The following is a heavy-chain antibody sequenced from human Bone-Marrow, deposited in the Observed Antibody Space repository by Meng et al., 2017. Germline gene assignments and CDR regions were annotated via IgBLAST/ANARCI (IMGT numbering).Heavy chain of an antibody. Sequence: GSLRLSCTVSGGSISSSSYYWGWIRQPPGQGREWIGSIYYSGSTYYNPSIKSRVTISVDTSKNQFSRKLSSVTAADTAVYYCARDMTTIDYWGQGTLVTVSS. V-gene: IGHV4-39*07. CDR2: IYYSGST. J-gene: IGHJ4*02. D-gene: IGHD4-11*01. CDR1: GGSISSSSYY. CDR3: ARDMTTIDY.